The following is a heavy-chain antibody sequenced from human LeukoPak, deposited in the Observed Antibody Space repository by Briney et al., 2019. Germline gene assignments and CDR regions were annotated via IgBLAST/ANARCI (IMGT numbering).Heavy chain of an antibody. CDR1: GYTFIGYY. CDR2: INPNSGGT. Sequence: ASVKVSCKTSGYTFIGYYMHWVRQAPGQGLEWMGWINPNSGGTKYAPKFQGRVTMTRDTSINTDYMELSSLRPDDTAVYYCARLYSSTEAIDSWGQGTLVTVSS. J-gene: IGHJ4*02. D-gene: IGHD6-13*01. V-gene: IGHV1-2*02. CDR3: ARLYSSTEAIDS.